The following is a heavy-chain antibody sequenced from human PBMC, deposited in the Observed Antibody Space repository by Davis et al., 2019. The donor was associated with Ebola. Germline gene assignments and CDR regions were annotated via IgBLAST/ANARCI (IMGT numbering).Heavy chain of an antibody. CDR1: GYTFTSYG. Sequence: AASVKVSCKAFGYTFTSYGISWVRQVPGQGLEYMGWISGYNGNTNYAQKLQGRVTMTTDTSTSTAYMELRSLRSDDTAVYYCATDRGYSYGYDYWGQGTLVTVSS. D-gene: IGHD5-18*01. CDR2: ISGYNGNT. CDR3: ATDRGYSYGYDY. J-gene: IGHJ4*02. V-gene: IGHV1-18*04.